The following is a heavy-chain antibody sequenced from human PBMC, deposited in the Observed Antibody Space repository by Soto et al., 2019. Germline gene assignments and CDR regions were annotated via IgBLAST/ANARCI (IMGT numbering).Heavy chain of an antibody. D-gene: IGHD5-18*01. CDR3: ASSVVETAMTQFDY. V-gene: IGHV1-69*12. CDR2: IIPIFGTA. CDR1: GGTFSSYA. J-gene: IGHJ4*02. Sequence: QVQLVQSGAEVKKPGSSVKVSCKASGGTFSSYAISWVRQAPGQGLEWMGGIIPIFGTANYAQKFQGRVTITADGSTNTAYMELSSLRSEDTAVYYCASSVVETAMTQFDYWGQGTLVTVSS.